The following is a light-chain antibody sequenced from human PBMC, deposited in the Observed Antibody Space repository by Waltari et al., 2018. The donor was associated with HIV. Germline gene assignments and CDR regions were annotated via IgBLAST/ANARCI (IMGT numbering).Light chain of an antibody. CDR1: RSDVGSYNR. J-gene: IGLJ3*02. V-gene: IGLV2-18*02. Sequence: QSALTHPPSVSGSPDQSVTISCTGTRSDVGSYNRLSWYKQPQGTAPKLMIYEVSNRPSGVPDRFSGSKSGNTASLTISGLQAEDEADYYCGSYTSSSTGVFGGGTKLTVL. CDR3: GSYTSSSTGV. CDR2: EVS.